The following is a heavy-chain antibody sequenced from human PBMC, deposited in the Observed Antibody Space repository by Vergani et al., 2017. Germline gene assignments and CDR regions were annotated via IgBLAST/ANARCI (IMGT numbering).Heavy chain of an antibody. CDR1: GGSISSYY. Sequence: QVQLQESGPGLVKPSETLSLTCTVSGGSISSYYWSWIRQPPGKGLEWIGYIYYSGSTNYNPSLKSRVTISVDTSKTQFSLKLSSVTAADTAVYYCARVHFYGSGSSGPLIYGMDVWGQGTTVTVSS. D-gene: IGHD3-10*01. V-gene: IGHV4-59*01. CDR3: ARVHFYGSGSSGPLIYGMDV. CDR2: IYYSGST. J-gene: IGHJ6*02.